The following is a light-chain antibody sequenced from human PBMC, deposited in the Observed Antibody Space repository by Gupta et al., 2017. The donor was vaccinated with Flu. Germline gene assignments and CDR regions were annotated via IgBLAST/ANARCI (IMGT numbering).Light chain of an antibody. CDR3: AAWDDSLNGHYV. J-gene: IGLJ1*01. V-gene: IGLV1-44*01. CDR1: SSNIGSNP. Sequence: QSVPAQPPSASPTPGPGVTHPCSGRSSNIGSNPVNWYQQVPGTAPKLLIYGNSQRPSGVPDRFSGSKSGTSASLAISGLQSEDEADYYCAAWDDSLNGHYVFGTGTKVTVL. CDR2: GNS.